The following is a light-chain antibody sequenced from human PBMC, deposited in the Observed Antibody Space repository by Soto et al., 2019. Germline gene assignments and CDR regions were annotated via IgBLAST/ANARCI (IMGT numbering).Light chain of an antibody. CDR2: GNS. V-gene: IGLV1-40*01. CDR1: SSNIGAGYD. Sequence: QSVLTQPPSVSGAPGQRVTISCTGSSSNIGAGYDVHWYQQLPGTAPKLLIYGNSNRPSGVPDRFSGSKSGTSASLALTGLQAEDEADYYCQSYDSSLSEVFGTGTKLTVL. CDR3: QSYDSSLSEV. J-gene: IGLJ1*01.